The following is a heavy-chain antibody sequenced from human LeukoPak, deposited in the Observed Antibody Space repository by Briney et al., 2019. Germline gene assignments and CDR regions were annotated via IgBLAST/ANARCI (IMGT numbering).Heavy chain of an antibody. CDR1: GYSFSNYW. V-gene: IGHV5-51*01. J-gene: IGHJ6*03. CDR3: ARRSSGSRGVYYYYYMDV. CDR2: IWPGDSDT. Sequence: GESLKISCKGSGYSFSNYWIGWVRQMPGKGLEWMGIIWPGDSDTRYSPSFQGQVTISVGKSISTAYLQWSSLKASDTAMYYCARRSSGSRGVYYYYYMDVWGKGTTVTVSS. D-gene: IGHD1-26*01.